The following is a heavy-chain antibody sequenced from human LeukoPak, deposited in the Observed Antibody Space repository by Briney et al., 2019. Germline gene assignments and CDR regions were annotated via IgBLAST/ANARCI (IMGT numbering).Heavy chain of an antibody. CDR1: GFTFSSYW. V-gene: IGHV3-74*01. CDR2: INSDGSST. CDR3: GRDPTVEAANWFDP. D-gene: IGHD4-23*01. Sequence: GGSLRLSCAASGFTFSSYWMHWVRQAPGKGLVWVSRINSDGSSTSYADSVKGRFTISRDNAKNTLYLQMNSLRAEDTAVYYCGRDPTVEAANWFDPWGQGTLVTVSS. J-gene: IGHJ5*02.